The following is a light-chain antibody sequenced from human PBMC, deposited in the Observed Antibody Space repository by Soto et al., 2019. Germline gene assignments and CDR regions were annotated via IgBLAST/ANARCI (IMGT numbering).Light chain of an antibody. J-gene: IGLJ2*01. V-gene: IGLV2-14*01. CDR1: SSDVGGYNY. CDR2: DVS. CDR3: ISYTRSTPVV. Sequence: QSALKQPASVSGSPGQSITISCTGTSSDVGGYNYVSWYQQHPGKAPKLMIYDVSNRPAGVSNRFPGAKSGNTASLTISGLPAEDEAEYYCISYTRSTPVVFGGGTKLTVL.